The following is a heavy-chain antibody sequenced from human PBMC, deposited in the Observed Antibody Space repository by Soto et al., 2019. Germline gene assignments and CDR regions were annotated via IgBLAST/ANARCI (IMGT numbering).Heavy chain of an antibody. CDR1: GASMSSGGHS. CDR3: ARAPPGPSPRWDV. Sequence: QLQESGPGLVKPSQTVSLTCAVSGASMSSGGHSWSWIRQSPGRGLEWIGYIYYTGATYYNPSLKSRVTLSIDRSKKQFSLTFNSVTASDTAVYYCARAPPGPSPRWDVWGQGTTVTVSS. D-gene: IGHD3-10*01. J-gene: IGHJ6*02. V-gene: IGHV4-30-2*06. CDR2: IYYTGAT.